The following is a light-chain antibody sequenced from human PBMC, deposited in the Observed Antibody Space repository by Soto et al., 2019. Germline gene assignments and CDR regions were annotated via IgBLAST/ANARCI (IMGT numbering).Light chain of an antibody. CDR3: QHYGSSPWP. J-gene: IGKJ1*01. Sequence: IVMTQYPATLSVSPGERATLSCRASQSVRSNLAWYQQKPGQAPRLLIYGASSRATGIPDRFSGSGSGTDFTLTISRLEPEDFAVYYCQHYGSSPWPFGQGTK. CDR2: GAS. CDR1: QSVRSN. V-gene: IGKV3-20*01.